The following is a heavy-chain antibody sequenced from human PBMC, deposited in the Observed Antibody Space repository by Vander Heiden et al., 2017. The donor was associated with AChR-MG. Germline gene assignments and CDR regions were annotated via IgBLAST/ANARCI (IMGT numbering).Heavy chain of an antibody. V-gene: IGHV3-21*01. CDR3: ARVSAIFGVVAWFDP. Sequence: EVQLVESGGCLVKPGGSLRLSCAASGLTLSSYSMNGVRQAPGKGLEWVSSISSSSSYIYYADSVKGRFTISRDNAKNSLYLQMNSLRAEDTAVYYCARVSAIFGVVAWFDPWGQGTLVTVSS. J-gene: IGHJ5*02. D-gene: IGHD3-3*01. CDR2: ISSSSSYI. CDR1: GLTLSSYS.